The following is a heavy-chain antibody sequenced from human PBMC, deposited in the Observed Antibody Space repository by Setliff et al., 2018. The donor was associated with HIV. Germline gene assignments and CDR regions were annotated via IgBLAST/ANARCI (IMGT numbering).Heavy chain of an antibody. Sequence: SETLSLTCTVSGGSISSTGYFWSWIRQPPGKGLEWIGFIFYDGNTYYMPSLKSRSAISVDASKNQFSLKLTSVTAADTAVYYCARKEKGGAFDIWGLGTLVTVSS. CDR3: ARKEKGGAFDI. V-gene: IGHV4-30-4*01. CDR2: IFYDGNT. CDR1: GGSISSTGYF. J-gene: IGHJ3*02.